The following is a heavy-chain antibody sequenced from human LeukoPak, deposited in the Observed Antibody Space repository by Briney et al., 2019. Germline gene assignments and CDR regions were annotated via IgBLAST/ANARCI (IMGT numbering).Heavy chain of an antibody. CDR2: IIPIFGTA. CDR1: GGTFSSYA. V-gene: IGHV1-69*13. D-gene: IGHD5-24*01. CDR3: ARSGRTVEMAYYFDY. J-gene: IGHJ4*02. Sequence: SVKVSCKASGGTFSSYAISWVRQAPRQGLEWMGGIIPIFGTANYAQKFQGRVTITADESTSTAYMELSSLRSEDTAVYYCARSGRTVEMAYYFDYWGQGTLVTVSS.